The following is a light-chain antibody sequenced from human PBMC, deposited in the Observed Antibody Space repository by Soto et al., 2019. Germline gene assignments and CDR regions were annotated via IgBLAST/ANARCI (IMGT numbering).Light chain of an antibody. CDR3: QQYGSSPFT. CDR1: QSVSSSY. J-gene: IGKJ3*01. V-gene: IGKV3-20*01. Sequence: EIVLTQPPGTLSLSPGERATLSCRASQSVSSSYLAWYQQKPGQAPRLLIYGASSRATGIPDRFSGSGSGTDFTRTISRLESEDVAVYYCQQYGSSPFTCGRGTKVDIK. CDR2: GAS.